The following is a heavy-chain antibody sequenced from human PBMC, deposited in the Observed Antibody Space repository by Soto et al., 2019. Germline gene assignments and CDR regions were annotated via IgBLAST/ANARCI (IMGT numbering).Heavy chain of an antibody. D-gene: IGHD3-22*01. V-gene: IGHV3-23*01. J-gene: IGHJ4*02. CDR3: ANFPSPYYYDSSGYTAPDRFDY. CDR2: ISGSGGST. Sequence: GGSLRLCCAASGFTFSGYSMSRVRKAPGKGLEWVSAISGSGGSTYYADSVKGRFTISRDNSKNTLYLQMNSLRAEDTAVYYCANFPSPYYYDSSGYTAPDRFDYWGQGTLVTVSS. CDR1: GFTFSGYS.